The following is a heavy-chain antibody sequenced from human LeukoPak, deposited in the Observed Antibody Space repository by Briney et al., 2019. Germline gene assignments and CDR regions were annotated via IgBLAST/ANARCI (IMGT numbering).Heavy chain of an antibody. Sequence: GGSLRLSCAVSGFTFSSYAMSWVRQAPGKGLEWVSAISGSGGSTYYADSVRGRFTISRDNAKNSLYLQMNSLKDEDTSVYYCASSRNWGQGTLVSVSS. CDR2: ISGSGGST. V-gene: IGHV3-23*01. CDR1: GFTFSSYA. CDR3: ASSRN. J-gene: IGHJ4*02.